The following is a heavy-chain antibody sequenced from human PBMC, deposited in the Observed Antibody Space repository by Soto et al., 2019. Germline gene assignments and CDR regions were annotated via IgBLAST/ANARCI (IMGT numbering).Heavy chain of an antibody. J-gene: IGHJ4*02. V-gene: IGHV3-23*01. CDR1: GITFSDYA. CDR2: ISGSGGDA. Sequence: TGGSLRLSCVASGITFSDYAMAWVRQSPGKGLEWVSSISGSGGDAKYADSVRGLFTISRDNSYSTLFLQMSSLRAKDSAVDYCARGSKDSYPGSRIFDFWGRVTLLTVSS. D-gene: IGHD3-10*01. CDR3: ARGSKDSYPGSRIFDF.